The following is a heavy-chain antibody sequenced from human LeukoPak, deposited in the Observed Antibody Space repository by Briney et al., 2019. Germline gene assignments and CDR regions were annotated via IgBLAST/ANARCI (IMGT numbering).Heavy chain of an antibody. D-gene: IGHD3-16*01. CDR3: ARPLGGDLDAFDI. V-gene: IGHV4-59*07. CDR2: MHYRGST. J-gene: IGHJ3*02. Sequence: SDTLSLTCTVYGGSISNYYWSWIRQPPGKRLEWIGYMHYRGSTNYNPSLTSRVTISVDTSKNQLFLKLASVTAADTAMYFCARPLGGDLDAFDIWGQGTMVTVSS. CDR1: GGSISNYY.